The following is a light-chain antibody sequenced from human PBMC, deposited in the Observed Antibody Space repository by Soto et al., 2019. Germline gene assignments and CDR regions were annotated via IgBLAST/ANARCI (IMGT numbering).Light chain of an antibody. CDR2: DAS. V-gene: IGKV1-33*01. J-gene: IGKJ2*01. CDR1: QDINNY. CDR3: QQYKSYPMYT. Sequence: DIQMTQSPSSLSASVGDKVTITCQASQDINNYLNWYQQKPGKAPKLLIYDASHLETGVPSRFSGSGSGTEFTLTISSLQPDDFATYYCQQYKSYPMYTFGQGTKLEIK.